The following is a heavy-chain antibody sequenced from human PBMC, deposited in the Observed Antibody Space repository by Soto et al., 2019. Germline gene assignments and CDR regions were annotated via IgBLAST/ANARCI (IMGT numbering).Heavy chain of an antibody. V-gene: IGHV5-10-1*01. Sequence: PGESLKISCKGSGYSFTIYWITWVRQMPGKGLEWMGRIDPSDSYTSYSPSFQGHVTISADKSINTAYLQWSSLKASDTAIYYCARHTYSHEAAGPYFDFWGQGTLVTVSS. CDR1: GYSFTIYW. CDR3: ARHTYSHEAAGPYFDF. J-gene: IGHJ4*02. CDR2: IDPSDSYT. D-gene: IGHD6-13*01.